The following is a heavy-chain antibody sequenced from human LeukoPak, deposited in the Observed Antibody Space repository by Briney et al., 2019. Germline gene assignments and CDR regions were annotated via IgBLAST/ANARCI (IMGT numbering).Heavy chain of an antibody. Sequence: GGSLRLSCAASGFTFSSYSMNWVRQAPGKGLEWVSYISSSSSTIYYADSVKGRFTISRDNAKNSLYLQMNSLRAEDTAVYYCARDRSWSRGPFDYWGQGTLVTVSS. J-gene: IGHJ4*02. D-gene: IGHD6-13*01. CDR3: ARDRSWSRGPFDY. CDR1: GFTFSSYS. V-gene: IGHV3-48*04. CDR2: ISSSSSTI.